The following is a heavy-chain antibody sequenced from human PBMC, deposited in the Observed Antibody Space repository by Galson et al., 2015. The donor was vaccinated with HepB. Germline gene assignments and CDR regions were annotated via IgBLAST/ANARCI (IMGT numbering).Heavy chain of an antibody. Sequence: SLRLSRAASGFTFSNAWMNWVRQAPGKGLEWVGRIKSKTDGGTTDYAAPVKDRFTISRDDSKNTLYLQMNSLKTEDTAVYYCTTQSCSTSCYVGDAFDIWGQGTMVTVSS. D-gene: IGHD2-2*01. CDR1: GFTFSNAW. CDR3: TTQSCSTSCYVGDAFDI. V-gene: IGHV3-15*07. CDR2: IKSKTDGGTT. J-gene: IGHJ3*02.